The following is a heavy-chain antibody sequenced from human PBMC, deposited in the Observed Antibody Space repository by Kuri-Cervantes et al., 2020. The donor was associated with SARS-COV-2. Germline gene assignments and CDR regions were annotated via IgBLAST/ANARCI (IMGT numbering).Heavy chain of an antibody. Sequence: LRLSCAVSGVPVTGGTYSWAWIRQPAGKGLEWIGHLDTSGSTTYNPSLRGRVTISLYPSNNQVSLSLTSTTAADTAVYYCGKVSWLQLWRRYSDSWGQGTLVTVSS. J-gene: IGHJ4*02. CDR1: GVPVTGGTYS. CDR3: GKVSWLQLWRRYSDS. CDR2: LDTSGST. V-gene: IGHV4-61*09. D-gene: IGHD5-24*01.